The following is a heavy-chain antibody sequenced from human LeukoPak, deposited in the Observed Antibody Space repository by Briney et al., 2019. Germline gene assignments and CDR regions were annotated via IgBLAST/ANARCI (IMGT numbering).Heavy chain of an antibody. CDR2: MNPNSGNT. CDR1: GYTFTSYD. V-gene: IGHV1-8*01. J-gene: IGHJ5*02. Sequence: GASVKVSCKASGYTFTSYDINWVRQATGQGLEWMGWMNPNSGNTGYAQKFQGRVTMTRNTSISTAYMELSSLRSEDTAVYYSARARKYCSSTSCEFDPWGQGTLVTVSS. D-gene: IGHD2-2*01. CDR3: ARARKYCSSTSCEFDP.